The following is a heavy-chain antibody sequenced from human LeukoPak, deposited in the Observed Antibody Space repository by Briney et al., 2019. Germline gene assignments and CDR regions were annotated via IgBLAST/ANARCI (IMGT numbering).Heavy chain of an antibody. V-gene: IGHV3-23*01. CDR2: IGSDGRA. CDR1: GFTFSTNA. J-gene: IGHJ4*02. Sequence: PGGSLRLSCAASGFTFSTNAMNWVRQAPGKGLEWVSGIGSDGRAFYTDSVKGRFTISRDNSKNTLYLQMNSLRAEDTAVYYCARDKVATIDYWGQGTLVTVSS. D-gene: IGHD5-24*01. CDR3: ARDKVATIDY.